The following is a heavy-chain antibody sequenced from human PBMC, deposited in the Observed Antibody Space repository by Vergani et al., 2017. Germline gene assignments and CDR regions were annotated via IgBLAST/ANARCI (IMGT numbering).Heavy chain of an antibody. CDR2: ISTNGGST. CDR1: GFTFISYA. V-gene: IGHV3-64D*06. Sequence: EVQLVESGGGLVQPGGSLRLSCSASGFTFISYAMHWVRQAPGKGLEYVSAISTNGGSTYYADSVKGRFAISRDNSKNTLYLQMSSLRAEDTAVYYCVKGTVAGLDYYYYYGMDVWGQGTTVTVSS. CDR3: VKGTVAGLDYYYYYGMDV. D-gene: IGHD6-19*01. J-gene: IGHJ6*02.